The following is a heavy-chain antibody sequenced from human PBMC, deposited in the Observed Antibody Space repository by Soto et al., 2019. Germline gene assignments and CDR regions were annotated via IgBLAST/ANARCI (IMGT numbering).Heavy chain of an antibody. V-gene: IGHV3-9*01. Sequence: GGSLRLSCAASGFTLVDYGMHWVRQVPGKGLEWVSSVSWNSASIGYADSVKGRFTVSRDNAKNSLYLQMNSLRAEDTALYYCAKGLAFDSSGSLAFDYWGQGTLVTVPS. J-gene: IGHJ4*02. CDR2: VSWNSASI. D-gene: IGHD3-22*01. CDR1: GFTLVDYG. CDR3: AKGLAFDSSGSLAFDY.